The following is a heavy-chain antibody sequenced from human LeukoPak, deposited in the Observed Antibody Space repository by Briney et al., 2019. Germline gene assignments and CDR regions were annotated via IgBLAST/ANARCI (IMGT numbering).Heavy chain of an antibody. CDR1: GGSISPYY. V-gene: IGHV4-59*01. D-gene: IGHD3-22*01. Sequence: PSETLSLTCTVSGGSISPYYWSWIRQPPGKGLEWIGYISSSGSPAYSLSLRGRVTMSVDTSKNQFSLKLTSVTAADTAVYYCARQGLDSSGYYYFDYWGQGTLVTVSS. J-gene: IGHJ4*02. CDR3: ARQGLDSSGYYYFDY. CDR2: ISSSGSP.